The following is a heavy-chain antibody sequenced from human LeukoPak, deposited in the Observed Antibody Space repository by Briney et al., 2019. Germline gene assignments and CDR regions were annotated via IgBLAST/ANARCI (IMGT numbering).Heavy chain of an antibody. CDR3: ARVLAARPFDY. Sequence: GGSLRLSCAASGFTFSSYWMHWVRQAPGKGLVWVSRINSDGSSTSYADSVKGRFTISRDNAKNTLYLQMNSLRVEDTAAYYCARVLAARPFDYWGQGTLVTVSS. CDR1: GFTFSSYW. V-gene: IGHV3-74*01. J-gene: IGHJ4*02. CDR2: INSDGSST. D-gene: IGHD6-6*01.